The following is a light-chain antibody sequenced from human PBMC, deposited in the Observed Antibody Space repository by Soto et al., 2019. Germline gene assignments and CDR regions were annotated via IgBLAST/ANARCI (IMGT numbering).Light chain of an antibody. CDR3: QQLNSYPRT. J-gene: IGKJ1*01. CDR1: QSISSY. Sequence: DIQMTLSPSSLSASVGDRVTITCRASQSISSYLNWYQQKPGKAPKLLIYAASTLQSGVPSRFSGSGSGTEFTLTISSLQPEDFATYYCQQLNSYPRTFGQGTKVDIK. V-gene: IGKV1-9*01. CDR2: AAS.